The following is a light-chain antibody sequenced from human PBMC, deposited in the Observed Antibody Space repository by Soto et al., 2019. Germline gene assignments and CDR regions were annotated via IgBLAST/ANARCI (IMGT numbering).Light chain of an antibody. CDR1: QTVSTNY. CDR3: QQRSNWPPWT. V-gene: IGKV3D-20*02. CDR2: GAS. Sequence: EIVLTQSPRTLSLSPGERATLSCRASQTVSTNYLAWYQQKPGQAPRLLIYGASSRATGIPDRFSGSGSGTDFTLTISSLEPEDFAVYYCQQRSNWPPWTFGQGTKVDIK. J-gene: IGKJ1*01.